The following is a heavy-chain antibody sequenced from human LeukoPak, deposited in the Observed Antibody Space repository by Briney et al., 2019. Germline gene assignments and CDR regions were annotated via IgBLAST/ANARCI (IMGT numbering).Heavy chain of an antibody. CDR3: ARESTSWYFDL. D-gene: IGHD2-2*01. J-gene: IGHJ2*01. CDR2: IYSGGST. Sequence: GGSLRLSCAASGSTFSSYAMSWVRQAPGKGLEWVSVIYSGGSTYYADSVKGRFTISRDNSKNTPYLQMNSLRAEDTAVYYCARESTSWYFDLWGRGTLVTVSS. V-gene: IGHV3-53*01. CDR1: GSTFSSYA.